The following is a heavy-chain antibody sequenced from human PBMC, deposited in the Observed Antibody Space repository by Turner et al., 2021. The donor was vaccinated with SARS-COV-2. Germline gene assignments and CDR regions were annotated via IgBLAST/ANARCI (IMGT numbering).Heavy chain of an antibody. CDR2: IIPILGIA. D-gene: IGHD2-15*01. CDR3: ARYCSGGSCYSFGYYYYGMDV. J-gene: IGHJ6*02. V-gene: IGHV1-69*04. CDR1: GGTFSSYA. Sequence: QVQLVQSGAEVKKPGSSVKVSCKASGGTFSSYAISWVRQAPGQGLEWMGRIIPILGIANYAQKFQGRVTITADKSTNTAYMELSSLRSEDTAVYYCARYCSGGSCYSFGYYYYGMDVWGQGTTVTVSS.